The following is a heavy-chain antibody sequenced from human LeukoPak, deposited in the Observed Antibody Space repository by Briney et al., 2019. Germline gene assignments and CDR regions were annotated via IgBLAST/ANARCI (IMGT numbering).Heavy chain of an antibody. D-gene: IGHD3-10*01. J-gene: IGHJ4*02. CDR3: ARDSLGDPTYYFDY. V-gene: IGHV3-30*04. CDR1: GFTFSSYA. CDR2: ISYDGSNK. Sequence: GGSLRLSCAASGFTFSSYAMHWVRQAPGKGLEWVAVISYDGSNKQYADSVRGRFTTSRDNSKNTLYVQMNSLRAEDTAVYYCARDSLGDPTYYFDYWGQGTLVTVSS.